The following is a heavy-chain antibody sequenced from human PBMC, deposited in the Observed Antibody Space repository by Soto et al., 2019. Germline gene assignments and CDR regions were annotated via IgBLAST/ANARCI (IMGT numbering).Heavy chain of an antibody. D-gene: IGHD6-19*01. J-gene: IGHJ4*02. CDR1: GGSISSYY. Sequence: PSETLSLTCTVSGGSISSYYWSWIRQPPGKGLEWIGYIYYSGSTNYNPSLKSRVTISVDTSKNQFSLKLSSVTAADTAVYYCGVFSSGWYVDYWGQGTLVTVSS. CDR3: GVFSSGWYVDY. V-gene: IGHV4-59*01. CDR2: IYYSGST.